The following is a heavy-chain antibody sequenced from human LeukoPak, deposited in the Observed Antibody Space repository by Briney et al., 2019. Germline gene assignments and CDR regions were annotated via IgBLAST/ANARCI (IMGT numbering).Heavy chain of an antibody. CDR1: GFTFSSYG. J-gene: IGHJ4*02. D-gene: IGHD2-21*01. Sequence: GGSLRLSCAASGFTFSSYGMHWVRQAPGKGLEWVAVIWYDGSNKYYADSVKGRFTISRDNSKNTLYLQMDSLRGEDTAVYYCAKDFRIGYSAHFDYWGQGALVTVSS. CDR2: IWYDGSNK. CDR3: AKDFRIGYSAHFDY. V-gene: IGHV3-33*06.